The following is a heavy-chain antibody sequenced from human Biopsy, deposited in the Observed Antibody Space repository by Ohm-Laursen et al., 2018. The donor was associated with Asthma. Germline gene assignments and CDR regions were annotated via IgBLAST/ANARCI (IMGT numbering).Heavy chain of an antibody. CDR1: GGSISSGAYY. D-gene: IGHD3-16*01. Sequence: TLSLTCAVSGGSISSGAYYWSCVRQPPGKGLEWIGYIHYIGSTYYSPSLKSRVAISLDTSKNQFSLKLSSVTDADTAVYFCARRGGVRRYFDYWGQGTLVTVSS. CDR3: ARRGGVRRYFDY. V-gene: IGHV4-30-4*01. CDR2: IHYIGST. J-gene: IGHJ4*02.